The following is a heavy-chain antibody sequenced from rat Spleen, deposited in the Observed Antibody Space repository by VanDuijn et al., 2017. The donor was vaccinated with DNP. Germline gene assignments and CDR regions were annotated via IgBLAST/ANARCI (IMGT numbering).Heavy chain of an antibody. J-gene: IGHJ2*01. CDR1: RFTFNSYW. V-gene: IGHV5-31*01. CDR2: VPSSGGST. CDR3: AREAAFDY. Sequence: EVQLVESGGDLVQPGRSLKLSCVASRFTFNSYWMAWIRQVPGKGLEWVASVPSSGGSTYYPDSVKGRFIISRDNARNTVYLQMSSLRSEDTATYYCAREAAFDYWGQGVMVTVSS.